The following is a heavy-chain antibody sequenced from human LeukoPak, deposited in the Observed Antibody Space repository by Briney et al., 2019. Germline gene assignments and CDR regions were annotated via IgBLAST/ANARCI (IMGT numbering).Heavy chain of an antibody. V-gene: IGHV3-66*01. J-gene: IGHJ2*01. CDR3: ARDRRYYDSSGYYPYWYFDL. D-gene: IGHD3-22*01. Sequence: GGSLRLSCAASGFTFSSYSMNWVRQAPGKGLEWVSVIYSGGSTYYADSVKGRFTISRDNSKNTLYLQMNSLRAEDTAVYYCARDRRYYDSSGYYPYWYFDLWGRGTLVTVSS. CDR1: GFTFSSYS. CDR2: IYSGGST.